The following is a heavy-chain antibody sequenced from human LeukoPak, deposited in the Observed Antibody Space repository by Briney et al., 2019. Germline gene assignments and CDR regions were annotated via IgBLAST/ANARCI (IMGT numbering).Heavy chain of an antibody. J-gene: IGHJ5*02. Sequence: PGGSLRLSCAASGFTFSSYGMYWVRQAPGKGLEWVAFIRYDGSNNYYGDSVKGRFTISRDNSKNTLYLQMNSLRAEDTAVYYCAKGYGSENFEFDPWGQGTLVTVSS. CDR3: AKGYGSENFEFDP. CDR2: IRYDGSNN. V-gene: IGHV3-30*02. D-gene: IGHD3-10*01. CDR1: GFTFSSYG.